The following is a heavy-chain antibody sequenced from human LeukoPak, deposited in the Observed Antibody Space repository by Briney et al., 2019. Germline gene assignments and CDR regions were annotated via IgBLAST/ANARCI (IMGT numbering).Heavy chain of an antibody. J-gene: IGHJ4*02. Sequence: SETLSLTCTVSGGSISSSSYYWGWIRQPPGKGLEWIGSIYYSGSTYNNPSLKSRVTISVDTSKNQFSLKLSSVTAADTAVYYCARHTRITMIVVAGTFDYWGQGTLVTVSS. CDR1: GGSISSSSYY. CDR2: IYYSGST. D-gene: IGHD3-22*01. CDR3: ARHTRITMIVVAGTFDY. V-gene: IGHV4-39*01.